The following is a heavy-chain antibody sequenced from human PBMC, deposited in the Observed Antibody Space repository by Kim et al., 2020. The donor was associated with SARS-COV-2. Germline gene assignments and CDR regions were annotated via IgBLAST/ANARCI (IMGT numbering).Heavy chain of an antibody. CDR3: AKDVFNDNGLYDAFAV. J-gene: IGHJ3*01. Sequence: GGSLRLSCAASGFTFNIYFLTWVRLVPGRGMDPVPTIGDMQESYYADSVKGRFTISRDNSKNTLELQMNSLRAEDTARYYCAKDVFNDNGLYDAFAVWGQGALVTVSS. V-gene: IGHV3-23*01. D-gene: IGHD1-1*01. CDR2: IGDMQES. CDR1: GFTFNIYF.